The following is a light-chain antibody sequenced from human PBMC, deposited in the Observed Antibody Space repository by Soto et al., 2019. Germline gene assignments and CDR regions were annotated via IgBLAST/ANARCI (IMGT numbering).Light chain of an antibody. V-gene: IGKV4-1*01. CDR2: WAS. J-gene: IGKJ4*01. Sequence: DIVMTQSPDSLAVSLGERATIDCKSSQSVLYSSNNKNYLAWYQQKPGQPPKLLIYWASTRESGVPDRFSGSGSGTDFTLTISSLQPDDFTTYYCQQYYSYSPLTFGGGTKVDIK. CDR3: QQYYSYSPLT. CDR1: QSVLYSSNNKNY.